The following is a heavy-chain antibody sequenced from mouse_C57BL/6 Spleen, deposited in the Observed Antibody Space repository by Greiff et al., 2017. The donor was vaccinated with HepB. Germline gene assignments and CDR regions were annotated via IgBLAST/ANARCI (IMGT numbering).Heavy chain of an antibody. CDR1: GFTFSSYA. D-gene: IGHD2-3*01. V-gene: IGHV5-9-1*02. CDR2: ISSGGDYI. CDR3: TRGNDAYYFDY. J-gene: IGHJ2*01. Sequence: EVKLEESGEGLVKPGGSLKLSCAASGFTFSSYAMSWVRQTPEKRLEWVAYISSGGDYIYYADTVKGRFTISRDNARNTLYLQMSSLKSEDTAMYYCTRGNDAYYFDYWGQGTTLTVSS.